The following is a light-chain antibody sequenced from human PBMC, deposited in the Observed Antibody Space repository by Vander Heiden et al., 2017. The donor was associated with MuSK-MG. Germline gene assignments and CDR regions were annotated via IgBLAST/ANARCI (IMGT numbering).Light chain of an antibody. CDR2: SAS. Sequence: AIQMTQSPSSLSASVGDSVTITCRASQGIRNDLGWYQQKPGKAPKLLMYSASSFQSAVPSRFSGSGSGTAFTLRIISLQPEDFATYYCRLDADYPRTFGQGTKVEIK. V-gene: IGKV1-6*01. J-gene: IGKJ1*01. CDR1: QGIRND. CDR3: RLDADYPRT.